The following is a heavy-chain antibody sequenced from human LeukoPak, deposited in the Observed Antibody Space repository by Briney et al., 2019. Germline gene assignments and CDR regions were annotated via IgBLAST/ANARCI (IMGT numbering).Heavy chain of an antibody. J-gene: IGHJ6*02. CDR2: INSDGSSI. D-gene: IGHD3-10*01. V-gene: IGHV3-74*01. CDR1: GFTFSGYW. CDR3: ARDIYQITMLRGADTYHYYVMDV. Sequence: GGSLRLSCGASGFTFSGYWMHWVRQTPGKGLVWVSRINSDGSSISYADSVKGRFTISRDNSKNTLYLQMNSLRAEDTAVYYCARDIYQITMLRGADTYHYYVMDVWGQGTTVTVSS.